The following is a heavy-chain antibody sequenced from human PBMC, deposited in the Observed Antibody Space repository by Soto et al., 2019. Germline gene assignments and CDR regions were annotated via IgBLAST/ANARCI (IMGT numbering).Heavy chain of an antibody. CDR1: GFTFSSYS. Sequence: PGGSLRLSCAASGFTFSSYSMNWVRQAPGKGLEWVSSISSSSSYIYYADSVRGRFTISRDNAKNSLYLQMNSLRAEDTAVYYCARDPPPLQYNNWFDPWGQGTLVTVSS. D-gene: IGHD5-12*01. J-gene: IGHJ5*02. CDR3: ARDPPPLQYNNWFDP. V-gene: IGHV3-21*01. CDR2: ISSSSSYI.